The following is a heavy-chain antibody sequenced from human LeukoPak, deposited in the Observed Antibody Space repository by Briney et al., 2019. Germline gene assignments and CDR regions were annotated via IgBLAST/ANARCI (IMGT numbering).Heavy chain of an antibody. CDR1: GYTFTGYY. CDR3: ARVSVAADYYGMDV. D-gene: IGHD4-23*01. V-gene: IGHV1-2*02. J-gene: IGHJ6*02. CDR2: INPNSGGT. Sequence: ASVKVSCKASGYTFTGYYMHWVRQAPGQGLEWVGWINPNSGGTNYAQKFQGRVTMTRDTSISTAYTELSRLRSDDTAVYYCARVSVAADYYGMDVWGQGTTVTVSS.